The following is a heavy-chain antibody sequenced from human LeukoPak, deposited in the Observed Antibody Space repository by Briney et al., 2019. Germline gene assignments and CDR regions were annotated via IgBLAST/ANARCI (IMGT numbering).Heavy chain of an antibody. CDR3: ARLGGDSGGKYYFDY. CDR2: IYYSGST. CDR1: GYSISSSNW. J-gene: IGHJ4*02. V-gene: IGHV4-28*06. D-gene: IGHD2-15*01. Sequence: SDTLSLTCAVSGYSISSSNWWGWIRQPPGKGLEWIGYIYYSGSTNYNPSLKSRVTMSVDTSKNQFSLKLSSVTALDTAVYYCARLGGDSGGKYYFDYWGQGTLVTVSS.